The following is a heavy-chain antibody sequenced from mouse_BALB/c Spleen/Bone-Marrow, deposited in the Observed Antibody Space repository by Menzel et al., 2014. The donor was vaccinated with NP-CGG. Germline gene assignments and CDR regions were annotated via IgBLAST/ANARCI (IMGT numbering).Heavy chain of an antibody. Sequence: LVESGPELVKPGASVKMSCKASGYTFTSYYIHWVKQRPGQGLEWIGWIYPGDGSTKYNEKLKGKTTLTADKSSSTVYMLLSSLTSEDSAIYFCARDDYGYWGQGTLVTVSA. CDR3: ARDDYGY. CDR1: GYTFTSYY. J-gene: IGHJ3*01. CDR2: IYPGDGST. V-gene: IGHV1S56*01. D-gene: IGHD2-4*01.